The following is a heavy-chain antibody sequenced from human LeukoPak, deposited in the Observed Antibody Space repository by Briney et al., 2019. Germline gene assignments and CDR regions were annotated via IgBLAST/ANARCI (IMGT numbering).Heavy chain of an antibody. D-gene: IGHD7-27*01. Sequence: PGGSLRLSCAASGFTVSSNYMSWVRQAPGKGLEWVSVIYSGGSTNYADSVKGRFTISRDNAKNSLYLQMNSLRAEDTAVYYCARGGVGTPYFDYWGQGTLVTVSS. CDR3: ARGGVGTPYFDY. CDR2: IYSGGST. CDR1: GFTVSSNY. V-gene: IGHV3-53*01. J-gene: IGHJ4*02.